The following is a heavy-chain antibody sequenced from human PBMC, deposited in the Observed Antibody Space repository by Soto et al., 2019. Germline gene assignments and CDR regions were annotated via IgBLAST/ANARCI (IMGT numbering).Heavy chain of an antibody. J-gene: IGHJ5*02. CDR1: GFTFSDYY. CDR3: ARVARGSYYFWFDP. CDR2: ISSSSYT. V-gene: IGHV3-11*06. Sequence: PGGSLRLSCAASGFTFSDYYMSWIRQAPGKGLEWVSYISSSSYTNYADSVKGRFTISRDNAKNSLYPQMNSLRAEDTAVYYCARVARGSYYFWFDPWGQGTLVTVSS. D-gene: IGHD1-26*01.